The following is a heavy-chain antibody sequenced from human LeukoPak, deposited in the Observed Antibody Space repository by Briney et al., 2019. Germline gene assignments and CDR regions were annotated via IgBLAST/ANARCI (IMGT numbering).Heavy chain of an antibody. J-gene: IGHJ4*02. CDR2: INHSGST. CDR1: GGSFSGYY. V-gene: IGHV4-34*01. CDR3: ASLNWNFRLSRYYFDY. D-gene: IGHD1-1*01. Sequence: SETLSPTYAVYGGSFSGYYWSWIRQPPGKGLGWIGEINHSGSTNYNPSLKSRVTISVDTSKNQFSLKLSSVTAADTAVYYCASLNWNFRLSRYYFDYWGQGTLVTVSS.